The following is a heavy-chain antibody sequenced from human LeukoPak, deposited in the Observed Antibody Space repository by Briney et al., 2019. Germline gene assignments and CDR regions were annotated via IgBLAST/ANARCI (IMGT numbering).Heavy chain of an antibody. CDR3: ARVLSSGWAGFDY. CDR2: IYYSGTT. V-gene: IGHV4-59*01. CDR1: GGSISNYY. Sequence: SETLSLTCTVSGGSISNYYWTWNRQPPGKGLEWIAHIYYSGTTNYNPSLKSRVTISVDTSKNQFSLKLSSVTAADTAVYYCARVLSSGWAGFDYWGQGALVTVSS. J-gene: IGHJ4*02. D-gene: IGHD6-19*01.